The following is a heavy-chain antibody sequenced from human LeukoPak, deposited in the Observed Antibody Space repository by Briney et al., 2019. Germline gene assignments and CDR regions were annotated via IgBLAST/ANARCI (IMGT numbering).Heavy chain of an antibody. CDR3: ARVTGDYVFDY. J-gene: IGHJ4*02. CDR1: GYTFTSYD. CDR2: MNPNSGNT. V-gene: IGHV1-8*03. Sequence: GASVKVSCKASGYTFTSYDINWVRQATGQGLEWMGWMNPNSGNTGYAQKFQGRVTITRNTSISTAYMELSSLRSDDTAVYYCARVTGDYVFDYWGQGTLVTVSS. D-gene: IGHD4-17*01.